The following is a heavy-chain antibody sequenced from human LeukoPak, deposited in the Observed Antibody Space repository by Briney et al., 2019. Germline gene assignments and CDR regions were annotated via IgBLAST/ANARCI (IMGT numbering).Heavy chain of an antibody. D-gene: IGHD2-15*01. CDR2: ISDSGGST. J-gene: IGHJ4*02. CDR1: EFTFSSYA. Sequence: QPGGSLRLSCAASEFTFSSYAMSWVRQAPGKGLEWVSAISDSGGSTYYADSVKGRFTISRDNSKNTVYLQMNSLRAEDTAVYYCAKGIVVIDYWGQGTLVTVSS. CDR3: AKGIVVIDY. V-gene: IGHV3-23*01.